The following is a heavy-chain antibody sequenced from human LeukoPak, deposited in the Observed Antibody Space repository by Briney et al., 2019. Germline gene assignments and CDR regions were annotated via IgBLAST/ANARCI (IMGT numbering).Heavy chain of an antibody. CDR3: VSLTGHDAFDI. V-gene: IGHV3-74*01. Sequence: GXLRLSFAASGFTFSRNWMHWVRQAPGKGLVWLSRINSDGSRTIYTDSVKGRLTISRDNAMNTLYLEMNSLTVEDTAVYYCVSLTGHDAFDIWGQGTMVTVSS. CDR1: GFTFSRNW. D-gene: IGHD2-8*02. J-gene: IGHJ3*02. CDR2: INSDGSRT.